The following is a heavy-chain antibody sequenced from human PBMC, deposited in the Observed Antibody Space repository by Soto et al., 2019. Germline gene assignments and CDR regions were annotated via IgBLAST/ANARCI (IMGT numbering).Heavy chain of an antibody. D-gene: IGHD5-18*01. CDR2: ISGNGYTT. Sequence: EVQVLESGGDLVQPGRSLRLTCAVSGFTFTTSSINWVRQAPGKGLEWVSSISGNGYTTYYADSVTGRFTISTDNSKSTVFLQMNSLRVEDTALYYCAKGVEHSTADAFETWGQGTMVTVSS. CDR1: GFTFTTSS. CDR3: AKGVEHSTADAFET. V-gene: IGHV3-23*01. J-gene: IGHJ3*02.